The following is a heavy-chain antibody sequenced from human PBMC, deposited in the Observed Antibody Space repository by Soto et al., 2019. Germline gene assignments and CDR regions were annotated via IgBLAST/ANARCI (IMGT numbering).Heavy chain of an antibody. V-gene: IGHV1-69*13. Sequence: ASVKVSCKASGGTFSSYAISWVRQAPGQGLEWMGGIIPIFGTANYAQKFQGRVTITADESTSTAYMELSSLRSEDTAVYYCEREGHGSSTSCISLPLHCSGWFDPWGQGTPVTVSS. CDR1: GGTFSSYA. D-gene: IGHD2-2*01. J-gene: IGHJ5*02. CDR2: IIPIFGTA. CDR3: EREGHGSSTSCISLPLHCSGWFDP.